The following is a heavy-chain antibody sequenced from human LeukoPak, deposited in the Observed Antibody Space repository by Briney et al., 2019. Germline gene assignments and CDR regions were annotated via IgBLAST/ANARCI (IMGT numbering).Heavy chain of an antibody. CDR2: TWYDGSYK. CDR3: ARQFDGSHPNAFDI. CDR1: GFTFSTYG. V-gene: IGHV3-33*01. D-gene: IGHD1-26*01. Sequence: PGGSLRLSCAASGFTFSTYGMHWVRQAPGKRLEWVAVTWYDGSYKYYGDSVKGRFTISRDNSKNTLYLQMASLRVEDTAVYYCARQFDGSHPNAFDIWAKARWSPSL. J-gene: IGHJ3*02.